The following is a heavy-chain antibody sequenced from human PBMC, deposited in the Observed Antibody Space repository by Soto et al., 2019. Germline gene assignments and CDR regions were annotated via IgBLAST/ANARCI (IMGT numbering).Heavy chain of an antibody. CDR2: IDPSDSQT. Sequence: GESLKISCKGSGYSFAGYWITWVRQKPGKGLEWMGRIDPSDSQTYYSPSFRGHVTISATKSITTVFLQWSSLRASDTAMYYCARQIYDSDNGPNFQYYFDSWGQGAPVTVSS. CDR1: GYSFAGYW. J-gene: IGHJ4*02. CDR3: ARQIYDSDNGPNFQYYFDS. D-gene: IGHD3-22*01. V-gene: IGHV5-10-1*01.